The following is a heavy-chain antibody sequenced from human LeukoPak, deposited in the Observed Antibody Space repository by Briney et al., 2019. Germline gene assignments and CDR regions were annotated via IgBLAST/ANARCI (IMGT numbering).Heavy chain of an antibody. CDR1: GFTFSSYS. D-gene: IGHD5-24*01. J-gene: IGHJ4*02. Sequence: GGSLRLSCAASGFTFSSYSMNWVRQAPGKGLEWVSSISGSSSYIYYADSVKGRFTISRDNAKKSLYLQMNSLRAEDTAVYYCARGGWLKSGDYFDNWGQGTLVTVSS. CDR2: ISGSSSYI. CDR3: ARGGWLKSGDYFDN. V-gene: IGHV3-21*01.